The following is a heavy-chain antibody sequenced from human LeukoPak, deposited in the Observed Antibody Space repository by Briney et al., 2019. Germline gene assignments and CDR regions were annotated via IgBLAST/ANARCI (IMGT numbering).Heavy chain of an antibody. J-gene: IGHJ6*02. V-gene: IGHV4-61*05. D-gene: IGHD6-13*01. Sequence: SETLSLTCTVSGGSIRSSSYYWGWIRQPPGKGLEWIGYIYYSGSTNYNPSLKSRVTISVDTSKNQFSLKLSSVTAADTAVYYCARWYSSSWYGMDVWGQGTTVTVSS. CDR3: ARWYSSSWYGMDV. CDR2: IYYSGST. CDR1: GGSIRSSSYY.